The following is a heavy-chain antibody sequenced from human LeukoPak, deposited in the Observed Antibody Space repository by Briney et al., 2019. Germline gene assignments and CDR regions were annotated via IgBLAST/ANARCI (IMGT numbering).Heavy chain of an antibody. Sequence: ASVKVSSKVSGYTLTELSMHRVRQAPGKGLEWMGGFDPEDGETIYAQKFQGRVTMTEDTSTDTAYMELSSLRSEDTAVYYCATARRVVRYNWCDPWGQGTLVTVSS. J-gene: IGHJ5*02. D-gene: IGHD3-22*01. V-gene: IGHV1-24*01. CDR2: FDPEDGET. CDR3: ATARRVVRYNWCDP. CDR1: GYTLTELS.